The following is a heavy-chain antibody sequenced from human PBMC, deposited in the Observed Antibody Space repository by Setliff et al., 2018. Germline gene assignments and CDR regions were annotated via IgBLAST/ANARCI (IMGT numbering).Heavy chain of an antibody. J-gene: IGHJ3*02. CDR2: INAVSGYT. D-gene: IGHD1-26*01. Sequence: GASVKVSCKASGYTFTNYVFHWVRQAPGQRLEWMGWINAVSGYTKYSQKFQGRVTITRDTSASTAYMELSSLRAEDTAVYYCASPHRGGSYYDVLDIWGQGTMVTVSS. CDR3: ASPHRGGSYYDVLDI. V-gene: IGHV1-3*01. CDR1: GYTFTNYV.